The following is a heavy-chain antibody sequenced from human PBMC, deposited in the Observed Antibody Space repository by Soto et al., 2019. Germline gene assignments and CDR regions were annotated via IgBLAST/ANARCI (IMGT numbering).Heavy chain of an antibody. D-gene: IGHD6-13*01. CDR3: AKDPHPSSSWSYPNYGMDV. J-gene: IGHJ6*02. V-gene: IGHV3-23*01. Sequence: GGSLRLSCAASGFTFSSYAMSWVRQAPGKGLEWVSAISGSGGSTYYADSVKGRFTISRDNSKNTLYLQMNSLRAEDTAVYYCAKDPHPSSSWSYPNYGMDVWGQGTTATVSS. CDR2: ISGSGGST. CDR1: GFTFSSYA.